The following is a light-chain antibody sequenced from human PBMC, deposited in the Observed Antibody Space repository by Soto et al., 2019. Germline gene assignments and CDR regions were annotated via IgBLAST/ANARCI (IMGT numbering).Light chain of an antibody. V-gene: IGLV2-14*01. Sequence: QSALTQPASVSGSPGQSITISCTGTSSDVGGYNYVSWYQQHPGKAPKLMIYAVSNRPSGVSNRFSGSKSGNTASLTISGLQAEDEADYYCSSYTSSCTLEVFGTGTKVTVL. J-gene: IGLJ1*01. CDR2: AVS. CDR3: SSYTSSCTLEV. CDR1: SSDVGGYNY.